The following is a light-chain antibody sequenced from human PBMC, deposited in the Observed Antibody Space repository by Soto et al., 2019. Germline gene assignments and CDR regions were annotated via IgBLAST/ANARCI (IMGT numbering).Light chain of an antibody. J-gene: IGKJ4*01. V-gene: IGKV3-11*01. CDR1: QSVSSY. CDR2: DAS. CDR3: QQRINWFT. Sequence: EIVLTQSPATLSLSPGERATLSCRASQSVSSYLAWYQHKPGQAPRLLIYDASNRATGIPARFSGSGSGTDFILTISSLEPEDFSTYYCQQRINWFTFGGRTKVEIK.